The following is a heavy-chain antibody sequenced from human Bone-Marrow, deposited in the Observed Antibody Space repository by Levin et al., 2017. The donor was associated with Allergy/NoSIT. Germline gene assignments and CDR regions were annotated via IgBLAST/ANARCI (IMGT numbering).Heavy chain of an antibody. D-gene: IGHD5-12*01. Sequence: SGPTLVKPTQTLTLTCTFSGFSLSSSGEAVGWIRQPPGQALEWLALIYWDDDKRYRPSLKSRLTISKDTSKNQVVLTLANVDPVDTATYYCAHATKYNNNWDVAYYYYYMDVWGKGTTVTVSS. CDR1: GFSLSSSGEA. CDR2: IYWDDDK. CDR3: AHATKYNNNWDVAYYYYYMDV. J-gene: IGHJ6*03. V-gene: IGHV2-5*02.